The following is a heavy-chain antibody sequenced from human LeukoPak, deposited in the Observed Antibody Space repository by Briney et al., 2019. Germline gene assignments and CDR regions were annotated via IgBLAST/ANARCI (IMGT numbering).Heavy chain of an antibody. D-gene: IGHD3-22*01. V-gene: IGHV3-23*01. CDR3: ARAPYYYDTSGFLI. CDR2: ISGSVSST. J-gene: IGHJ3*02. CDR1: GFTFSNYA. Sequence: GGSLRLSCAASGFTFSNYAMNWVRQAPGKGLEWVSGISGSVSSTAYADSVKGRFTISRDNAKNTLYLQMNSLRAEDTAVYYCARAPYYYDTSGFLIWGQGTMVTVSS.